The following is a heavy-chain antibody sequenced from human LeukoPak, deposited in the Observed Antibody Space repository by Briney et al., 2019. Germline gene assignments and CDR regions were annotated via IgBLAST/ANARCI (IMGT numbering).Heavy chain of an antibody. CDR1: GGSISSGSYY. Sequence: EASQTLSLTCTVSGGSISSGSYYWSWIRQPAGKGLEWIGRTYTSGSTNYNPSLKSRVTISVDTSKNQFSLKLSSVTAADTAVYYCARRPLLWFGELFTFDYWGQGTLVTVSS. CDR2: TYTSGST. CDR3: ARRPLLWFGELFTFDY. V-gene: IGHV4-61*02. J-gene: IGHJ4*02. D-gene: IGHD3-10*01.